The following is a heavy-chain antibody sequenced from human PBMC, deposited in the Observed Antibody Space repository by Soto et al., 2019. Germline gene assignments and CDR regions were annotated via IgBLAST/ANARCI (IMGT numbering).Heavy chain of an antibody. CDR2: IYTNMNT. Sequence: PEKLRDTYSGSGATIRRYYWSWIRQPAGKELEWIGRIYTNMNTNYNPSLKSRVTMSVDTSKNQFSLRLSSVTAADTAVYFFD. V-gene: IGHV4-4*07. CDR3: D. J-gene: IGHJ3*01. CDR1: GATIRRYY.